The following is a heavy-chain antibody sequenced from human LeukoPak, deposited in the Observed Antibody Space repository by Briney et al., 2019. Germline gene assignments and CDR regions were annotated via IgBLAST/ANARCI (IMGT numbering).Heavy chain of an antibody. CDR1: GFTFSSYV. CDR2: ISDDGSKK. V-gene: IGHV3-30*18. Sequence: GRSLRLSCAASGFTFSSYVMHWVRQAPGKGLEWVAVISDDGSKKYYADSVKGRFTISRDQSKNTAYLQMNSLRAEDTALYYCAKRADGSSWSLGSWGQGTLVIVPS. CDR3: AKRADGSSWSLGS. J-gene: IGHJ4*02. D-gene: IGHD6-13*01.